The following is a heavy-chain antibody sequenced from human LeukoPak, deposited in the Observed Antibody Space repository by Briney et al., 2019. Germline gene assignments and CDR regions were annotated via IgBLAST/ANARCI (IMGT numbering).Heavy chain of an antibody. J-gene: IGHJ4*02. CDR1: GGSISSSSYY. Sequence: NASETLSLTCTVSGGSISSSSYYWGWIRQPPGKGLEWIGSIYYSGSTYYNPSLKSRVTISVDTSKNQFSLKLSSVTAADTAVYYCARDGRDGYNFHRVFDYWGQGTLVTVSS. V-gene: IGHV4-39*07. CDR2: IYYSGST. D-gene: IGHD5-24*01. CDR3: ARDGRDGYNFHRVFDY.